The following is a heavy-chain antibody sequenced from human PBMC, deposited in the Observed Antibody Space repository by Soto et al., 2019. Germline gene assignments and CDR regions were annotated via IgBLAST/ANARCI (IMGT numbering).Heavy chain of an antibody. D-gene: IGHD6-13*01. Sequence: EVQLVQSGAEVKKPGESLRISCKGSGYSFTRYWISWVRQIPGKGLEWMGRIDPSDSYTHYSPSFQGHVTISADKSISTAYLQWSSLKASDTAMYYCASPRIAAAGYPVYYYYGMDVWGQGTTVTVSS. J-gene: IGHJ6*01. CDR2: IDPSDSYT. V-gene: IGHV5-10-1*03. CDR1: GYSFTRYW. CDR3: ASPRIAAAGYPVYYYYGMDV.